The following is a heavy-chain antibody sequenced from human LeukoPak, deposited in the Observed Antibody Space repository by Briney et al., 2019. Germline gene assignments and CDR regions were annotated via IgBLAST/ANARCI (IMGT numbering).Heavy chain of an antibody. Sequence: GGSLRPSCAASGFTFSSYPMSWVRQAPGKGLEWVSAISGSGVGTYYADSVKGRFTISRDNSKNTLYLQMNSLRAEDTALYYCAKEERVGVTPPYFDYWGQGTLVTVSS. CDR2: ISGSGVGT. CDR3: AKEERVGVTPPYFDY. CDR1: GFTFSSYP. J-gene: IGHJ4*02. D-gene: IGHD1-26*01. V-gene: IGHV3-23*01.